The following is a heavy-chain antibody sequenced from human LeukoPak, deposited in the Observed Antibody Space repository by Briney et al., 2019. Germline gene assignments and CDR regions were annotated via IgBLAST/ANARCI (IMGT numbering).Heavy chain of an antibody. Sequence: GESLRISCKGSAHSFSNYWIAWVRQLPGKGLEWMGIIYPGDSQTRYSPSFQGQVTISADKSITTAYLHWSSLKASDTAMYFCAGTSREVSGYLDYWGQGSLVTVSS. CDR1: AHSFSNYW. D-gene: IGHD5/OR15-5a*01. CDR2: IYPGDSQT. J-gene: IGHJ4*02. V-gene: IGHV5-51*01. CDR3: AGTSREVSGYLDY.